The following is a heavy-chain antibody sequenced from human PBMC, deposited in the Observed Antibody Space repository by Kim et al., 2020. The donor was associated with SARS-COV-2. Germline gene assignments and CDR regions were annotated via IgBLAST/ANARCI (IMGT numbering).Heavy chain of an antibody. CDR3: ARDGTGTTASSVLWGYRVDYYGMDV. CDR2: IYYSGST. CDR1: GGSISSSSYY. D-gene: IGHD1-7*01. V-gene: IGHV4-39*07. Sequence: SETLSLTCTVSGGSISSSSYYWGWIRQPPGKGLEWIGSIYYSGSTYYNPSLKSRVTISVDTSKNQFSLKLSSVTAADTAVYYCARDGTGTTASSVLWGYRVDYYGMDVWGQGTTVTVSS. J-gene: IGHJ6*02.